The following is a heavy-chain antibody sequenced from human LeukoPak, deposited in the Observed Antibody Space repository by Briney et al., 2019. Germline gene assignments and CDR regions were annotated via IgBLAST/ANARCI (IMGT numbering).Heavy chain of an antibody. CDR1: GGSISSYY. J-gene: IGHJ6*03. D-gene: IGHD3-3*01. V-gene: IGHV4-59*01. CDR3: ARDTNYDFWSGDPYYMDV. Sequence: PSETLSLTCTVSGGSISSYYWSWVRQPPGKGLEWGGDIYYSGSTNYNPALKSRVTISVDTSKNQFSLKLSSVTAADTAVYYCARDTNYDFWSGDPYYMDVWGKGTTVTVSS. CDR2: IYYSGST.